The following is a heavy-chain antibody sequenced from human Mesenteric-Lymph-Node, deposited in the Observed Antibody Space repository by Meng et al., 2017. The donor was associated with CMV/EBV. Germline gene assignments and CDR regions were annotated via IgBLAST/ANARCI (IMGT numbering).Heavy chain of an antibody. CDR1: TNW. V-gene: IGHV3-74*01. CDR3: GRDLRYSGSSGYYSQLGIDY. J-gene: IGHJ4*02. D-gene: IGHD3-22*01. Sequence: TNWMHWVRQAPGKGLVWVSRINSDGSGTNYVDFVKGRFTISRDNAKNTLYLQMNSLRAEDTAVYYCGRDLRYSGSSGYYSQLGIDYWGQGTLVTVSS. CDR2: INSDGSGT.